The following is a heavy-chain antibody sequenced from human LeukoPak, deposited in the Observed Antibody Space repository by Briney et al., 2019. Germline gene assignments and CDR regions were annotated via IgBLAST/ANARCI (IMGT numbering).Heavy chain of an antibody. Sequence: SETLSLTCTVSGFSISSGYYWGWIRQPPGKGLEWIGSISHSGSTYYNPSLKSRVTISVDTSKNQFSLKLSSVTAADTAVYYCARAPTVTGHYYYGMDVWGQGTTVTVSS. CDR2: ISHSGST. CDR1: GFSISSGYY. CDR3: ARAPTVTGHYYYGMDV. V-gene: IGHV4-38-2*02. J-gene: IGHJ6*02. D-gene: IGHD4-17*01.